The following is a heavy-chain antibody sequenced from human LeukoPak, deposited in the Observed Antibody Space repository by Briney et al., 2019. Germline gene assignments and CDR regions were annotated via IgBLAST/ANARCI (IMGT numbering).Heavy chain of an antibody. CDR2: IIIIFGTP. Sequence: SVKVSCKASGGTFSSYGVNWVRQAPGQGLEWMGGIIIIFGTPNYAQKFQDRVTITADESTSTAYMELSSLRSEAAAVYYCARSSDYGSGYYLDVWGKGTTVTVSS. J-gene: IGHJ6*03. CDR1: GGTFSSYG. D-gene: IGHD3-10*01. CDR3: ARSSDYGSGYYLDV. V-gene: IGHV1-69*13.